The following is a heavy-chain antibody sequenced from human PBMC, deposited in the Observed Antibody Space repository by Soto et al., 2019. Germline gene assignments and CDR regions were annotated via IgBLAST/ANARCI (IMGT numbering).Heavy chain of an antibody. J-gene: IGHJ4*02. CDR3: ARVSLSVFGVVIPGADY. V-gene: IGHV1-18*04. CDR2: ISAYNGNT. D-gene: IGHD3-3*01. CDR1: GYTFTSYG. Sequence: ASVKVSCKASGYTFTSYGISWVRQAPGQGLEWMGWISAYNGNTNYAQKLQGRVTMTTDTSTSTAYMELRSLRSDDTAVYYCARVSLSVFGVVIPGADYWGQGTLVTVSS.